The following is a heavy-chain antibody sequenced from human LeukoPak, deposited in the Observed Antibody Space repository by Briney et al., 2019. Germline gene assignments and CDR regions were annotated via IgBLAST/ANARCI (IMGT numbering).Heavy chain of an antibody. CDR3: ASARIMITFGGVTNDAFDI. CDR2: ISAYNGNT. D-gene: IGHD3-16*01. V-gene: IGHV1-18*01. J-gene: IGHJ3*02. CDR1: GYTFTSYG. Sequence: ASVKVSCKASGYTFTSYGISWVRQAPGQGLEWMGWISAYNGNTNYAQKLQGRVTMTTDTSTSTAYMELSSLRSEDTAVYYCASARIMITFGGVTNDAFDIWGQGTMVTVSS.